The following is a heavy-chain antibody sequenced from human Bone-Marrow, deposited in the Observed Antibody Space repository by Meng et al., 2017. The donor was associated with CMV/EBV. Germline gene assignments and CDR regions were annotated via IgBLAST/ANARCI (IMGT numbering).Heavy chain of an antibody. V-gene: IGHV4-34*01. Sequence: CADSGDCFSGHFGPWVRRAPGKGLEWIAEISASRSNNYNPSIKGRITMTVYTSKSQFSLKVTSVNDADTAVYYCGSRGRNGNGWDVDYWGQGTLVTVSS. CDR3: GSRGRNGNGWDVDY. CDR2: ISASRSN. CDR1: GDCFSGHF. D-gene: IGHD2-8*01. J-gene: IGHJ4*02.